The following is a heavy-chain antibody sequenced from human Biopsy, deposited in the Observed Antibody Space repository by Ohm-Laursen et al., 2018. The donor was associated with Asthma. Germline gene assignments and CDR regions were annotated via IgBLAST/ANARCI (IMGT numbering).Heavy chain of an antibody. CDR2: VSHTGST. CDR1: GGSIRSHD. V-gene: IGHV4-59*11. J-gene: IGHJ5*02. D-gene: IGHD2-15*01. Sequence: TLSLTRTVSGGSIRSHDWTWIRLPPGKGLEYIGDVSHTGSTNYNPSLKSRVTMSLDTSKSQFSLRLTSVTPADTAVYYCARLADCSGGACYSYGWFDPWGQGTRVTVSS. CDR3: ARLADCSGGACYSYGWFDP.